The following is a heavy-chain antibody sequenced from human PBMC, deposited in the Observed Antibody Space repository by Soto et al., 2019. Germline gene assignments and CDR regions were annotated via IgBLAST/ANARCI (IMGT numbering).Heavy chain of an antibody. V-gene: IGHV4-59*01. CDR3: ARGYYDSSGQSNTLDI. D-gene: IGHD3-22*01. CDR1: GSFISSSY. Sequence: PXETLCITCTVAGSFISSSYWSWIRQSPGKGLEWIGYVYYSGSTNYNPSLKSRVTISVDTSKNQFSLKLSSVTAADTAVYYCARGYYDSSGQSNTLDIWGQGTMVTVSS. CDR2: VYYSGST. J-gene: IGHJ3*02.